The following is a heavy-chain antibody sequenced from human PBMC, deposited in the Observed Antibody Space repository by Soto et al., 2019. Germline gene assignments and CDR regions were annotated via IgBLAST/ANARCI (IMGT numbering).Heavy chain of an antibody. CDR3: ARTQAMYSSSCYYFDY. V-gene: IGHV2-26*01. Sequence: QVTLKESGPVLVKPTETLTLTCTVSGFSLSNARMGVSWIRQPPGKALEWLAHIYSNDEESYSTSLKSRLTISKDTSKSQVVPTMTNMDPVDTATYYCARTQAMYSSSCYYFDYWGQGTLVTVSS. CDR2: IYSNDEE. J-gene: IGHJ4*02. D-gene: IGHD6-13*01. CDR1: GFSLSNARMG.